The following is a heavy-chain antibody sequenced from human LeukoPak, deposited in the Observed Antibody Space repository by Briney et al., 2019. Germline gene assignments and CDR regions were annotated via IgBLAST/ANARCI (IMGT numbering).Heavy chain of an antibody. CDR2: LSGTGDNT. D-gene: IGHD2-2*01. CDR3: ARGPINYSTSWRFDY. CDR1: DFTLSIYA. V-gene: IGHV3-23*01. Sequence: GGSLRLSCAASDFTLSIYAMTCVRQAPGKGLEWVSALSGTGDNTYYADSVEGRFSLSRDNTNNIVYLQMNSLRAEDTAVYYCARGPINYSTSWRFDYWGQGTLVTVSS. J-gene: IGHJ4*02.